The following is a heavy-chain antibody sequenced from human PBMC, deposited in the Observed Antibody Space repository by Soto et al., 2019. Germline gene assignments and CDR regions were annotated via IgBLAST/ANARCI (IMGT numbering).Heavy chain of an antibody. V-gene: IGHV1-69*01. CDR3: AWTAGSDGVVTWWFDP. CDR2: ILPIFGTA. CDR1: GGTFSSYA. Sequence: QVQLVQSGAEVKKPGSSVKVSCTASGGTFSSYAISWVRQAPGQGLEWMGGILPIFGTANYAQKFQGRVTITADESTSTAYMELSSLRSEDTAVYYCAWTAGSDGVVTWWFDPWGQGTLVTVSS. D-gene: IGHD3-3*01. J-gene: IGHJ5*02.